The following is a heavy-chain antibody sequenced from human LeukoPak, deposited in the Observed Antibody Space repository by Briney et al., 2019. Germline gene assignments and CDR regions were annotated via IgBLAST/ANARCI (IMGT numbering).Heavy chain of an antibody. Sequence: GGSLRLSCAASGFTFSDYWMHWVRQAPGKGLVWVSAISGSGGSTYYADSVKGRFTISRDNSKNTLYLQMNSLRAEDTAVYYCAKVPPKGCSGGSCTNKADYWGQGTLVTVSS. CDR2: ISGSGGST. CDR3: AKVPPKGCSGGSCTNKADY. D-gene: IGHD2-15*01. CDR1: GFTFSDYW. V-gene: IGHV3-23*01. J-gene: IGHJ4*02.